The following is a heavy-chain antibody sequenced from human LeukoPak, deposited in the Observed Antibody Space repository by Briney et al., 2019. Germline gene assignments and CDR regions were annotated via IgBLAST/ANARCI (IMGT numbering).Heavy chain of an antibody. J-gene: IGHJ5*02. CDR1: GDSVSSNSAA. CDR3: ARVTTSYDSSGYYYPNWFDP. D-gene: IGHD3-22*01. CDR2: TYYRSKWYN. Sequence: SQTLSHTCAISGDSVSSNSAAWNWIRQSPSRGLEWLGRTYYRSKWYNDYAVSVKSRITINPDTSKDQFSLQLNSVTPEDTAVYYCARVTTSYDSSGYYYPNWFDPWGQGTLVTVSS. V-gene: IGHV6-1*01.